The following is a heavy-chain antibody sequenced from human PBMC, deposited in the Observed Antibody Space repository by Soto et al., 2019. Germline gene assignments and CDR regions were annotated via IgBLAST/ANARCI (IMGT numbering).Heavy chain of an antibody. J-gene: IGHJ6*02. Sequence: ASVKVSCKASGYTFTSYGISWVRQAPGQGLEWMGWISPYNGHTKYAQKLQGRVTLTTDTSTNTTYMELRSLRSNDTAVYFCARVPLTADWCYYYYAMDVWGQGTTATVSS. V-gene: IGHV1-18*04. D-gene: IGHD7-27*01. CDR3: ARVPLTADWCYYYYAMDV. CDR2: ISPYNGHT. CDR1: GYTFTSYG.